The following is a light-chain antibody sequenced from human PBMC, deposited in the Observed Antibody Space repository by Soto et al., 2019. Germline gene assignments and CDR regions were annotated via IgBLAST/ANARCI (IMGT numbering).Light chain of an antibody. V-gene: IGKV3-15*01. Sequence: EVVMTQSPATLSVSPGERATLSCRASQSVSDNLAWYQQKPGQAPRLLIFGASTRATGIPARFSGSGSGTEFTLTISSRQSEDFAVYYCQQSNNWPYTFGQGTKLDIK. CDR3: QQSNNWPYT. CDR2: GAS. J-gene: IGKJ2*01. CDR1: QSVSDN.